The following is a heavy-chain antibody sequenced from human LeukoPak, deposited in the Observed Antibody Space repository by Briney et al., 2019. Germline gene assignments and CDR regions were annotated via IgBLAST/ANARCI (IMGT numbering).Heavy chain of an antibody. V-gene: IGHV4-59*01. Sequence: SETLSLTCTVSGGSISSYYWSWIRQPPGKGLEWFGYIYYSGSTNYNPSLKSRVTISLDTSKNQFSLRLSSVTAADTAVYYCARLRYLGGYMGVWGKGTTVTISS. D-gene: IGHD3-9*01. CDR3: ARLRYLGGYMGV. J-gene: IGHJ6*03. CDR1: GGSISSYY. CDR2: IYYSGST.